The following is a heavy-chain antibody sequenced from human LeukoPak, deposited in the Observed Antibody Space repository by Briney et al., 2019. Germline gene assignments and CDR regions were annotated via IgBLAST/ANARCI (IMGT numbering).Heavy chain of an antibody. CDR3: ARGGRQLSDTYYFDY. D-gene: IGHD6-6*01. CDR1: GGSISSSSYY. CDR2: INHSGST. J-gene: IGHJ4*02. V-gene: IGHV4-39*07. Sequence: SETLSLTCTVSGGSISSSSYYWSWIRQPPGKGLEWIGEINHSGSTNYNPSLKSRVTISVDTSKNQFSLKLSSVTAADTAVYYCARGGRQLSDTYYFDYWGQGTLVTVSS.